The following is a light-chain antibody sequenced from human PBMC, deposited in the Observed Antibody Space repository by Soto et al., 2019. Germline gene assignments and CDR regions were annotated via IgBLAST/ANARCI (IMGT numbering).Light chain of an antibody. J-gene: IGLJ1*01. CDR1: SSDVGGYKD. CDR2: DIR. CDR3: SSYTSSSTRV. V-gene: IGLV2-14*03. Sequence: QSVLTQPASVSGSPGQSITISCTGTSSDVGGYKDVSWYQQHPGKAPKLMIYDIRNRPSGVSNRFSGSKSGNTASLTISGLQAEDEADYYCSSYTSSSTRVFGAGTKLTVL.